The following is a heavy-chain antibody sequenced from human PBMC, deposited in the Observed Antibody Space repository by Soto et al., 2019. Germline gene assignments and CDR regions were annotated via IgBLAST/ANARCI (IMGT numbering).Heavy chain of an antibody. CDR3: AKGPFGFDY. CDR2: ISKSGDST. D-gene: IGHD3-10*01. V-gene: IGHV3-23*01. CDR1: GVTFTSYA. Sequence: EVQLLESGGGLVQPGGSLRLSCSASGVTFTSYAMTWVRQVPGEGLQWVSSISKSGDSTYYADSVRGRFTTSRDNSKNKLYLQMTSRRADDTAIYYCAKGPFGFDYWGQGTLVTVSS. J-gene: IGHJ4*02.